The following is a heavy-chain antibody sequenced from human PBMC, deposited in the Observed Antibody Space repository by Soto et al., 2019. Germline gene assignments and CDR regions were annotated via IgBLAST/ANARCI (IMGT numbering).Heavy chain of an antibody. CDR2: INSDGSST. D-gene: IGHD6-13*01. CDR1: GFTFSSYW. V-gene: IGHV3-74*01. J-gene: IGHJ6*02. Sequence: EVQLVESGGGLVQPGGSLRLSCAASGFTFSSYWMHWVRQAPGKGLVWVSRINSDGSSTSYADSVKGRFTISRDNAKNTLYLQMNSLSAEDTAVYYCLAMGPMGSSWYYYYYGMDVWGQGTTVTVSS. CDR3: LAMGPMGSSWYYYYYGMDV.